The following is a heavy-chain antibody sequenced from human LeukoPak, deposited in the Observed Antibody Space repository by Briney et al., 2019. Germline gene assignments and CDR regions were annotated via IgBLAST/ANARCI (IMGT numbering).Heavy chain of an antibody. CDR2: ISSSSSYI. CDR3: ARILVNWNDESYFDY. J-gene: IGHJ4*02. D-gene: IGHD1-1*01. CDR1: GFTFSSYS. Sequence: GGSLRLSCAASGFTFSSYSMNWVRQAPGKGLEWVSSISSSSSYIYHADSVKGRFTISRDNAKNSLYLQMNSLRAEDTAVYYCARILVNWNDESYFDYWGQGTLVTVSS. V-gene: IGHV3-21*01.